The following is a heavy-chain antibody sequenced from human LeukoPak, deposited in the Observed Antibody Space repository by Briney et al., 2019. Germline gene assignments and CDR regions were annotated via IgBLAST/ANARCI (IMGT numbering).Heavy chain of an antibody. CDR3: ARTLGYCSGDSCFGNNWFDP. Sequence: SVKASCKASGGTFSSFAITWVRQAPGQGLEWMGGIIPIFDTPTYAQKFQGRVTITADESTSTAYLELSSLRSEDTAVYYCARTLGYCSGDSCFGNNWFDPWGQGTLVTVSS. CDR1: GGTFSSFA. J-gene: IGHJ5*02. V-gene: IGHV1-69*13. CDR2: IIPIFDTP. D-gene: IGHD2-15*01.